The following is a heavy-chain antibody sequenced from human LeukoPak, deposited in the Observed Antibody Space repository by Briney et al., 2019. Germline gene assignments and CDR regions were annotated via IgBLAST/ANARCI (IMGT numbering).Heavy chain of an antibody. J-gene: IGHJ3*02. Sequence: SETLSLTCTVSGGSISSYYWSWIRQPPGKGLEWIGYIYYSGSTNYNPSLKSRVTISVDTSKNQFSLKLSSVTAADTAVYYCASGRLRYFDWLLKTDAFDIWVQGTMVTVSS. D-gene: IGHD3-9*01. CDR3: ASGRLRYFDWLLKTDAFDI. CDR1: GGSISSYY. CDR2: IYYSGST. V-gene: IGHV4-59*01.